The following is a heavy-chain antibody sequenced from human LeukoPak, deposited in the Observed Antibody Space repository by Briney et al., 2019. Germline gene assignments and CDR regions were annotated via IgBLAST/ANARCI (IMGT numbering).Heavy chain of an antibody. J-gene: IGHJ3*01. CDR1: GDSVSNNSGA. CDR3: ARGKAFDV. Sequence: SQTLSLTCAISGDSVSNNSGAWNSIRQSPSRGFEWLRRIYYRSAWYNDYAVSVKSRITINPDTSKNQFSLQLNSVTPEDTAVYYCARGKAFDVWGQGTLVTVSS. V-gene: IGHV6-1*01. CDR2: IYYRSAWYN.